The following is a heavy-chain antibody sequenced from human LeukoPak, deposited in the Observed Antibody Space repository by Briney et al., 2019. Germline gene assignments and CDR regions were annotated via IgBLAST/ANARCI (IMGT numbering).Heavy chain of an antibody. CDR1: GFTFNTYT. CDR2: ISGSSGII. Sequence: PGGSLRLSCAASGFTFNTYTMNWVRQAPGKGLEWVSYISGSSGIIDYADSVKGRFTISRDNAKNSLYLQMNSLRAEDTAVYYCARDRSSSFDYWGQGTLVTVSS. CDR3: ARDRSSSFDY. J-gene: IGHJ4*02. D-gene: IGHD6-6*01. V-gene: IGHV3-21*05.